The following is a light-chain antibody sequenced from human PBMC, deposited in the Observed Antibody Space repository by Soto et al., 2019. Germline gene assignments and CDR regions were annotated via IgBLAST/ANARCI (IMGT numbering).Light chain of an antibody. V-gene: IGKV3-20*01. CDR3: QQYVGSPFT. J-gene: IGKJ3*01. Sequence: EIVLTQSPGTLSLSPGERATLSCRASQSVRVNSLAWYQQKGGQAPRLLIYAASTRATGVPDRFSGTGSGTDFALTISRLETDDFAVYYCQQYVGSPFTFGPGTKVDIK. CDR2: AAS. CDR1: QSVRVNS.